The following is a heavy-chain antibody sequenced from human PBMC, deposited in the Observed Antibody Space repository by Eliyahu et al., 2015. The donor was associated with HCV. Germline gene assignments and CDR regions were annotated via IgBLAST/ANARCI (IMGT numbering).Heavy chain of an antibody. D-gene: IGHD6-6*01. CDR2: IDTSGTIT. J-gene: IGHJ4*02. CDR3: AREEASRPYRFDF. Sequence: EVLMVQSGGGLVQPGGSLRLSCAASGFTLSTYKLHWVRQAPGKGLEWVSFIDTSGTITFYADSVRGRFTVSRDSAKHSLFLQMNSLGAEDTAVYYCAREEASRPYRFDFWGQGSLVTVSS. V-gene: IGHV3-48*03. CDR1: GFTLSTYK.